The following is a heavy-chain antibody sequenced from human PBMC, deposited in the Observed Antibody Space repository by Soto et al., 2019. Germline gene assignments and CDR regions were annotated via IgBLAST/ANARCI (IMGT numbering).Heavy chain of an antibody. CDR1: GFTFSSYA. CDR2: ISGSGGST. V-gene: IGHV3-23*01. CDR3: AKETYYYDSSGYSLTAGYFDY. Sequence: PGGSLRLSCAASGFTFSSYAMSWVRQAPGKGLEWVSAISGSGGSTYYADSVKGRFTISRDNSKNTLYLQVNSLRAEDTAVYYCAKETYYYDSSGYSLTAGYFDYWGQGTLVTVSS. D-gene: IGHD3-22*01. J-gene: IGHJ4*02.